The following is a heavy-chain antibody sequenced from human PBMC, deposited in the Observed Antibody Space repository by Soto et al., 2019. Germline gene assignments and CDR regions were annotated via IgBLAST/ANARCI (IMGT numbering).Heavy chain of an antibody. V-gene: IGHV3-66*01. Sequence: GGSLRLSCAASGFTVSSNYMSWVRQAPGKGLEWVSVIYSGSTADYADSVNGIFTISRHNSKYTQYLQLNSLRAEDTAVYYCARDRSKGVYYYYGMDVWGQGTTVTVSS. D-gene: IGHD3-16*02. CDR1: GFTVSSNY. CDR2: IYSGSTA. CDR3: ARDRSKGVYYYYGMDV. J-gene: IGHJ6*02.